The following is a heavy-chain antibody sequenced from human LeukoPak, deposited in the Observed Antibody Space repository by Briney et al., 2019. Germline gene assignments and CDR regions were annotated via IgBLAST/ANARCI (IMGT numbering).Heavy chain of an antibody. Sequence: SETPSLTCTVYGGSFSGYYWSWIRQPPGKGLEWIGEINHSGSTNYNPSLKGRVTISVDTSKNQFSLKLSSVTAADTAVYYCARQRRVRGAKEVYYYYYYYMDVWGKGTTVTISS. D-gene: IGHD3-10*01. CDR1: GGSFSGYY. CDR3: ARQRRVRGAKEVYYYYYYYMDV. V-gene: IGHV4-34*01. CDR2: INHSGST. J-gene: IGHJ6*03.